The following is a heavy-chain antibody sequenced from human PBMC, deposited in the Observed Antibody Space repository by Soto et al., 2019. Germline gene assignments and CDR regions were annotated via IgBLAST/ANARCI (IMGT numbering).Heavy chain of an antibody. J-gene: IGHJ4*02. CDR3: ARRYGGTFDY. V-gene: IGHV4-59*08. CDR1: GGSISSYY. CDR2: FYYSGST. Sequence: QVXLQXXXXXXXXXXETLFXTCTVSGGSISSYYWSWIRQPPGKGLEWIGYFYYSGSTNYNPSLKSRVTISEDKSKNQFSLKLSSVTAADTAVYYCARRYGGTFDYWXQGTLVTVSS. D-gene: IGHD2-15*01.